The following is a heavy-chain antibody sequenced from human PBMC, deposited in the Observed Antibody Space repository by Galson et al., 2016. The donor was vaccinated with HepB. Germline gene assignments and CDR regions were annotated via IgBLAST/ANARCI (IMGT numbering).Heavy chain of an antibody. J-gene: IGHJ4*02. D-gene: IGHD6-13*01. CDR3: SPLPTGQQPYYFDY. CDR1: GFTFSHAW. V-gene: IGHV3-15*01. CDR2: VKSRLDGETT. Sequence: SLRLSCAASGFTFSHAWMSWVRQAPGKGLEWVGRVKSRLDGETTDYAAPVKDRFTISRDDSKNTLYLQLKRLGIEDTAVSYCSPLPTGQQPYYFDYWGQGTLVTVSS.